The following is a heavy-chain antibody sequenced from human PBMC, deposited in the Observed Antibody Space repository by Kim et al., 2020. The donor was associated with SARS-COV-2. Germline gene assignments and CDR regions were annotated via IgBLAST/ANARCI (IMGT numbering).Heavy chain of an antibody. Sequence: SETLSLTCTVSGSSIGSGYHWAWIRQPPGRGLEWIGSICHTGNTYSNPSLRGRISISVDTSKRHLSLNVTSVTAADTAVYSCARMQISGWVNFDVWGQGTMVTGSS. J-gene: IGHJ3*01. CDR1: GSSIGSGYH. CDR2: ICHTGNT. D-gene: IGHD6-19*01. CDR3: ARMQISGWVNFDV. V-gene: IGHV4-38-2*02.